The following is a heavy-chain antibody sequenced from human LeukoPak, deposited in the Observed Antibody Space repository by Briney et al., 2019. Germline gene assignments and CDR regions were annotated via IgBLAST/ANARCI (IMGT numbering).Heavy chain of an antibody. J-gene: IGHJ4*02. CDR1: GYSISSGYY. CDR2: IYHSGST. Sequence: PSETLSLTCTVSGYSISSGYYWGCIRQPPGKGLEWIGSIYHSGSTYYNPSPKSRVTISVDTSKNQFSLKLSSVTAADTAVYYCARFPAAGPHDYWGEGTLVTVSS. V-gene: IGHV4-38-2*02. CDR3: ARFPAAGPHDY. D-gene: IGHD6-13*01.